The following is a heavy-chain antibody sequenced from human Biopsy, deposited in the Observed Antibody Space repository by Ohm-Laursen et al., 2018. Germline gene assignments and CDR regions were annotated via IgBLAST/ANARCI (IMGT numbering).Heavy chain of an antibody. CDR3: AKQGATILSSFDS. Sequence: SLRLSCTASGISFSRSAMNWVRQAPGKGLEWVSTITSSGGSTYFADSVKGRFTTSRDNSKNRLYLQMNSLRGEDTAVYYCAKQGATILSSFDSWGQGTLVTVSS. V-gene: IGHV3-23*01. CDR2: ITSSGGST. J-gene: IGHJ5*01. D-gene: IGHD3-9*01. CDR1: GISFSRSA.